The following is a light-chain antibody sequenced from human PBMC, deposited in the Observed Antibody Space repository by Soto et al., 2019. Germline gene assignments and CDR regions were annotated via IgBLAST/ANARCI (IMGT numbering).Light chain of an antibody. J-gene: IGLJ1*01. CDR2: EVS. V-gene: IGLV2-23*02. Sequence: QSALTQPASVSGSPGQSITISCTGTSSDVGSYNLVSWYQQHPGKAPKLMIYEVSKRPSGVSNRFSGSKSGNTASLTISGLQAEDEADYYCCSYAGSSFYVIGTGTKLTVL. CDR3: CSYAGSSFYV. CDR1: SSDVGSYNL.